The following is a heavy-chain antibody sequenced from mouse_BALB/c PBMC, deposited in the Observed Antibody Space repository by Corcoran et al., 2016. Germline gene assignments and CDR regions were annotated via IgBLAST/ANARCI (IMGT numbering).Heavy chain of an antibody. CDR2: IDPANGNT. CDR1: GFNIKDTY. J-gene: IGHJ2*01. Sequence: EVQLQQSWQELVKQGDSVKVSCTASGFNIKDTYMHWVKQRPAQGMAWIGRIDPANGNTKYDPKFQGKDTIKADTSSNTAYLQLSSLTSEDTAVYYCARGIDYWGQGTTLTVSS. CDR3: ARGIDY. V-gene: IGHV14-3*02.